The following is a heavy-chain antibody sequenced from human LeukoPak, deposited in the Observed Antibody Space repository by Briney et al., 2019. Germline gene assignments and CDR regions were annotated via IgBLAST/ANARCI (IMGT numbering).Heavy chain of an antibody. CDR3: ARDRYSSGWYGRFDY. Sequence: APVKVSCTASGGTFSSYAISWVRQAPGQGLEWMGGIIPIFGTANYAQKFQGRVTITADESTSTAYMELSSLRSEDTAVYYCARDRYSSGWYGRFDYWGQGTLVTVSS. CDR2: IIPIFGTA. D-gene: IGHD6-19*01. V-gene: IGHV1-69*13. CDR1: GGTFSSYA. J-gene: IGHJ4*02.